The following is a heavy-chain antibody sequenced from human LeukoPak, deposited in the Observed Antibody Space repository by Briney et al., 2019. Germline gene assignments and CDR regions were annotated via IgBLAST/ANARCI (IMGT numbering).Heavy chain of an antibody. J-gene: IGHJ4*02. D-gene: IGHD6-13*01. CDR1: GGSISSYY. V-gene: IGHV4-4*07. Sequence: PSETLSLTCTVSGGSISSYYWSWIRQPAGKGLEWIGRIYTSGSTNYNPSLKSRVTMSVESSKSQFSLNLRYVTAADTAVYFCARASAGRWIDYWGQGILVTVSS. CDR2: IYTSGST. CDR3: ARASAGRWIDY.